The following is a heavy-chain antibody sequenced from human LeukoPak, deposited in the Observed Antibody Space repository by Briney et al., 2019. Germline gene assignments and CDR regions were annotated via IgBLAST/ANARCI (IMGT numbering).Heavy chain of an antibody. J-gene: IGHJ4*02. Sequence: GGSLRLSCAASGFTFSSYAMSWVRQAPGKGLEWVSAISGSGGSTYYADAVTGRFTISRDNSKNTLYLQMNSLRAEDTAVYYCAKAAYYYDSRTFIDYWGQGTLVTVSS. CDR1: GFTFSSYA. V-gene: IGHV3-23*01. D-gene: IGHD3-22*01. CDR2: ISGSGGST. CDR3: AKAAYYYDSRTFIDY.